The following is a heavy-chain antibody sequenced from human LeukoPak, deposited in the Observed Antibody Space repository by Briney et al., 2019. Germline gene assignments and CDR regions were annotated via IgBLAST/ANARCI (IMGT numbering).Heavy chain of an antibody. V-gene: IGHV4-30-4*08. CDR3: AREPVVPAATFDY. CDR1: GGSISSGEYY. J-gene: IGHJ4*02. D-gene: IGHD2-2*01. Sequence: PSETLSLTCTVSGGSISSGEYYWSWIRQPPGKGLEWIGYIYYSGSTYYNPSLKSRVTISVDTSKNQFSLKLSSVTAADTAVYYCAREPVVPAATFDYWGQGTLVTVSS. CDR2: IYYSGST.